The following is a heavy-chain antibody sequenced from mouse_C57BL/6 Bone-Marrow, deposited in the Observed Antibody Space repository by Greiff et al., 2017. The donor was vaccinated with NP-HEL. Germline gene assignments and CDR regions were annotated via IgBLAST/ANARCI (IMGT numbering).Heavy chain of an antibody. CDR1: GYTFTSYW. Sequence: QVQLKQPGAELVKPGASVKMSCKASGYTFTSYWITWVKQRPGQGLEWIGDIYPGSGSTNYNEKFKSKATLTVDTSSSTAYMQLSSLTSEDSAVYYCARDYYGSSYAWFAYWGQGTLVTVSA. D-gene: IGHD1-1*01. CDR2: IYPGSGST. J-gene: IGHJ3*01. V-gene: IGHV1-55*01. CDR3: ARDYYGSSYAWFAY.